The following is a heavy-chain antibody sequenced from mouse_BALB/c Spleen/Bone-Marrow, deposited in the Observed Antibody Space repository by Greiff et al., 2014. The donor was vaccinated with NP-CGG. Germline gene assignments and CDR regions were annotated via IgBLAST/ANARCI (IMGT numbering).Heavy chain of an antibody. CDR1: GFNIKDYY. Sequence: EVQLQQSGAELVRPGALVKLSCKASGFNIKDYYLHWVKQGPEQGLEWIGWIDPEKGNTKYDPKFQGKASIIADTSSNTAYLQLSSLTSEDTAVYYCARGAWARGYFDHWGQGTTLTVSS. CDR3: ARGAWARGYFDH. V-gene: IGHV14-1*02. J-gene: IGHJ2*01. D-gene: IGHD4-1*01. CDR2: IDPEKGNT.